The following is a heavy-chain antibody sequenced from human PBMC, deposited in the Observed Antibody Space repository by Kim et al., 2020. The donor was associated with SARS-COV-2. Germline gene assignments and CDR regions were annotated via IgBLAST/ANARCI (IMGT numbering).Heavy chain of an antibody. CDR2: T. D-gene: IGHD3-16*01. J-gene: IGHJ3*02. Sequence: TYYADSVKGRFTISRDNSKNTLYLQMNSLRAEDTAVYYCARDRLEGAFDIWGQGTMVTVSS. CDR3: ARDRLEGAFDI. V-gene: IGHV3-53*01.